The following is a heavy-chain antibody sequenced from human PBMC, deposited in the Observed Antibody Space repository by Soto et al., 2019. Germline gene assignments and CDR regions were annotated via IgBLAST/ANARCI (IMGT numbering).Heavy chain of an antibody. D-gene: IGHD5-12*01. CDR2: ISGGGGGT. J-gene: IGHJ4*02. CDR3: AKDPRLQFGY. V-gene: IGHV3-23*01. CDR1: GFPFGNYA. Sequence: EVHLLESGGGLVQPGGSLRLSCTASGFPFGNYAMSWVRQAPGKGLEWVSGISGGGGGTNYADSVKGRFTVSRDNSRNTLYLQMNSLRAEDTAVYYCAKDPRLQFGYWGQGTLVTVSS.